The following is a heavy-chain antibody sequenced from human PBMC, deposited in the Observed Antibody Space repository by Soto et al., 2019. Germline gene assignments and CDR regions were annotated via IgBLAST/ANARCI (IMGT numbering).Heavy chain of an antibody. J-gene: IGHJ5*02. CDR3: ARGVEYCSSTSCLANNWFDP. Sequence: SETLSLSCAVYGGSFSDYYWSWLRQPPGKGLEWIGEINHSGSTSYNPSLKSRVTISVDTSKNQFSLKLSSVTAADTAVYYCARGVEYCSSTSCLANNWFDPWGQGTLVTVSS. V-gene: IGHV4-34*01. D-gene: IGHD2-2*01. CDR2: INHSGST. CDR1: GGSFSDYY.